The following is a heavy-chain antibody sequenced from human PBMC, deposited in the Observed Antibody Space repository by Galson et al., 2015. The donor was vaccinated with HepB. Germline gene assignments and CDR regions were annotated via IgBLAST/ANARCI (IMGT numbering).Heavy chain of an antibody. D-gene: IGHD3-16*01. CDR2: VTSSSSFM. CDR3: VRDLNWGFDI. V-gene: IGHV3-48*02. CDR1: GFTFSDYS. Sequence: SLRLSCAASGFTFSDYSMNWVRQAPGKGLEWFSYVTSSSSFMYYADSVKGRFTISRDNAKNSLYLQMNSLRDEDTAVYFCVRDLNWGFDIWGQGTMVTVSS. J-gene: IGHJ3*02.